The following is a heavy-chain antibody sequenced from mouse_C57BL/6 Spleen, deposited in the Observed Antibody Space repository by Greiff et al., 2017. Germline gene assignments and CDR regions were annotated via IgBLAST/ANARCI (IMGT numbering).Heavy chain of an antibody. D-gene: IGHD1-1*01. CDR1: GFTFSDYG. J-gene: IGHJ4*01. CDR3: AKAGDYYGSSPSSYAMDY. V-gene: IGHV5-17*01. CDR2: ISSGSSTI. Sequence: EVQVVESGGGLVKPGGSLKLSCAASGFTFSDYGMHWVRQAPEKGLEWVAYISSGSSTIYYADTVKGRFTISRDNAKNTLFLQMTSLRSEDTAMYYCAKAGDYYGSSPSSYAMDYWGQGTSVTVSS.